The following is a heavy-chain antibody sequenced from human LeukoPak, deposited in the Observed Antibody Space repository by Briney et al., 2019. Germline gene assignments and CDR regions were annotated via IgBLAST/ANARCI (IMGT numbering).Heavy chain of an antibody. CDR2: IYHSGST. D-gene: IGHD3-22*01. J-gene: IGHJ4*02. Sequence: KTSETLSLTCTVSGYSISSGYYWGWIRQPPGKGLEWIGSIYHSGSTYYNPSLKSGVTISVDTSKNQFSLKLSSVTAADTAVYYCARDGNYYDSSGYVDYWGQGTLVTVSS. CDR3: ARDGNYYDSSGYVDY. V-gene: IGHV4-38-2*02. CDR1: GYSISSGYY.